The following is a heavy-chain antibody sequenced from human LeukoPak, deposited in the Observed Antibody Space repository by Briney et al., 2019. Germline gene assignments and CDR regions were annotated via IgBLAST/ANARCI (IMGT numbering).Heavy chain of an antibody. CDR1: GGSFSGYY. CDR2: INHSGST. CDR3: ARGDSYYYGMDV. Sequence: SETLSHTCAVYGGSFSGYYWSWIRQPPGKGLEWIGEINHSGSTNYNPSLKSRVTISVGTSKNQFSLKLSSVTAADTAVYYCARGDSYYYGMDVWGQGTTVTVSS. V-gene: IGHV4-34*01. D-gene: IGHD3-22*01. J-gene: IGHJ6*02.